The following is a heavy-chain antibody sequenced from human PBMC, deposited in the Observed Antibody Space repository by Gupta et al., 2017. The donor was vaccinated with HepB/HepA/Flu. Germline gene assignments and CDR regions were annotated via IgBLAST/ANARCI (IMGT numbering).Heavy chain of an antibody. D-gene: IGHD4-23*01. Sequence: QVQLVQSGAEVKKPGSSVKVSCKASGGTFSSYAISWVRQAPGQGLEWMGRIIPILGIANYAQKFQGRVTITADKSTSTAYMELSSLRSEDTAVYYCARLSVVTRGNDYWGQGTLVTVSS. CDR1: GGTFSSYA. CDR3: ARLSVVTRGNDY. J-gene: IGHJ4*02. V-gene: IGHV1-69*04. CDR2: IIPILGIA.